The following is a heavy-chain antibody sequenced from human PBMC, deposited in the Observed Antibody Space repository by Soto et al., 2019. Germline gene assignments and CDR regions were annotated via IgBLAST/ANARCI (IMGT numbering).Heavy chain of an antibody. J-gene: IGHJ4*02. V-gene: IGHV5-51*01. D-gene: IGHD3-10*01. CDR2: IYPGDSDT. Sequence: GESLKISCKGSGYSFTSYWIGWVRQMPGKGLEWMGIIYPGDSDTRYSPSFQGQVTISADKSISTAYLQWSSLKASDTAMYYCARQIGSGSYYPDFDYWGQGTLVTVSS. CDR1: GYSFTSYW. CDR3: ARQIGSGSYYPDFDY.